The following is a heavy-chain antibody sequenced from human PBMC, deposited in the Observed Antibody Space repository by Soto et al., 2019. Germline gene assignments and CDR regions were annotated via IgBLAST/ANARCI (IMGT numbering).Heavy chain of an antibody. J-gene: IGHJ4*02. CDR2: IYSGGST. CDR1: GFTVSSNY. CDR3: ARQSSGWYYFDY. D-gene: IGHD6-19*01. Sequence: GGSLRLSCAASGFTVSSNYMSWVRQAPGKGLEWVSVIYSGGSTYYADSVKGRFTISRDNSKNTLYLQMNSLRAEDTAVYYCARQSSGWYYFDYWGQGTLVTVSS. V-gene: IGHV3-66*04.